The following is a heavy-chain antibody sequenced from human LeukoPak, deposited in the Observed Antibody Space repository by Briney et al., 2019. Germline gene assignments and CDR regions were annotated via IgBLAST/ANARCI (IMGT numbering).Heavy chain of an antibody. CDR1: GLTFSSYS. J-gene: IGHJ6*03. V-gene: IGHV3-21*01. CDR3: ARGYSSSWHHYYYYMDV. Sequence: GGSLRLFCAASGLTFSSYSMNWVRQAPGKGLEWLSSIISSSSYIYYADSVKGRFTISRDNAKNSLYLQMKSLRAEDRAVYYCARGYSSSWHHYYYYMDVWGKGTTVTVSS. CDR2: IISSSSYI. D-gene: IGHD6-13*01.